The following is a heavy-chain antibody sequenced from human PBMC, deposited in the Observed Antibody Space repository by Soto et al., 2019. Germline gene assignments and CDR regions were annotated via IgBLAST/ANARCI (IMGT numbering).Heavy chain of an antibody. V-gene: IGHV3-23*01. J-gene: IGHJ4*02. CDR2: ISGSGGST. CDR3: AKDTLYRMAGTCPYY. Sequence: GGSLRLSCAASGVTFSSYAMSWVRQAPGKGLEWVSAISGSGGSTYYADSVKGRFTISRDNSKNTLYLQMNSLRAEDTAVYYCAKDTLYRMAGTCPYYCGQGTLVTVSA. D-gene: IGHD6-19*01. CDR1: GVTFSSYA.